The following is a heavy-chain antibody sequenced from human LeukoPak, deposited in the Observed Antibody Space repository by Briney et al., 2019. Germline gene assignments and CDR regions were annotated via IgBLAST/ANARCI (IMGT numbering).Heavy chain of an antibody. D-gene: IGHD5-24*01. CDR1: GFTFSSYG. CDR2: IWYDGSNK. CDR3: ARGRDGSQSPIDD. Sequence: GGSLRLSCAASGFTFSSYGMHWVRQAPGKGLEWVAVIWYDGSNKYYADSVKGRFTISRDNSKNTLYLQMNSLRAEDTAVYYCARGRDGSQSPIDDWGQGTLVTVSS. J-gene: IGHJ4*02. V-gene: IGHV3-33*01.